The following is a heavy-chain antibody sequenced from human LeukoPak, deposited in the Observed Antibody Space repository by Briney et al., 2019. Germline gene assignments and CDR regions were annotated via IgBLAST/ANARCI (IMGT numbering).Heavy chain of an antibody. CDR3: ARDQIAAAGRGGWFDP. J-gene: IGHJ5*02. D-gene: IGHD6-13*01. Sequence: GGSLRLSCAASGFTFSSYWMSWVRQAPGKGLEWVANIKQDGSEKYYVDSVKGRFTISRDNAKNSLYLQMNSLRAEDTAVYYCARDQIAAAGRGGWFDPWGQGTLVTVSS. V-gene: IGHV3-7*01. CDR1: GFTFSSYW. CDR2: IKQDGSEK.